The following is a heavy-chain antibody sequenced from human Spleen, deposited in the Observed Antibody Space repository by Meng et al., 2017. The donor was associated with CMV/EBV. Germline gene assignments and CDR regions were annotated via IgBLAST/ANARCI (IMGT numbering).Heavy chain of an antibody. V-gene: IGHV3-7*01. CDR3: ARDRLRLLGMDV. CDR1: GFTFSSYW. J-gene: IGHJ6*02. CDR2: IKQDGSEK. Sequence: GESLKISCAASGFTFSSYWMSWVRQAPGKGLEWVANIKQDGSEKYYVDSVKGRFTISRDNDKNSLYLQMNSLRAEDTAVYYCARDRLRLLGMDVWGQGTTVTVSS. D-gene: IGHD1-26*01.